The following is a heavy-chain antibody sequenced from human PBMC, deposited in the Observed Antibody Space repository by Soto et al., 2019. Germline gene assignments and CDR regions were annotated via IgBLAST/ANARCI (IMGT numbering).Heavy chain of an antibody. Sequence: DVQLVGSGGGLVQPGGSLRLSCVASGFPFSSYAMHWVRQAPGKGLEWISYINGASTTTFYADSVKGRFTVSRGNAKSSVYLQMSRLRHADTAFYYCARDLSHWGQGMLVTVSS. V-gene: IGHV3-48*02. CDR1: GFPFSSYA. J-gene: IGHJ4*02. CDR2: INGASTTT. CDR3: ARDLSH.